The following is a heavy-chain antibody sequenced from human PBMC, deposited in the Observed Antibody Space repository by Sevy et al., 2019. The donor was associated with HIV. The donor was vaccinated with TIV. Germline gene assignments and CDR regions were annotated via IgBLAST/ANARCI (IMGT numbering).Heavy chain of an antibody. CDR3: AREVTYYYDSSGYPTYYFDY. Sequence: GGSLRLSCAASGFTFSSYAMHWVRQAPGKGLEWVAVISYAGSNKYYADSVKGRFTISRDNSKNTLYLQMNSLRAEDTAVYYCAREVTYYYDSSGYPTYYFDYWGQGTLVTVSS. J-gene: IGHJ4*02. CDR2: ISYAGSNK. D-gene: IGHD3-22*01. CDR1: GFTFSSYA. V-gene: IGHV3-30-3*01.